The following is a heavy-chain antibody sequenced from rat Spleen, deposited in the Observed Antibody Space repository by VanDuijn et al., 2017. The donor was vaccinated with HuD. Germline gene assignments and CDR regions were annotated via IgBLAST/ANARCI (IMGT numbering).Heavy chain of an antibody. V-gene: IGHV5S10*01. D-gene: IGHD1-1*01. CDR3: TTRGTTGY. CDR1: GFTFSDYY. CDR2: ISSDGRRN. Sequence: EVQLVESGGGLVQPGRSLKLSCAASGFTFSDYYMAWVRQAPTKGLEWVATISSDGRRNYYRDAVKGRFTISRDNAKSSLYLQMDSLRSEDTATYYCTTRGTTGYWGQGVMVTVSS. J-gene: IGHJ2*01.